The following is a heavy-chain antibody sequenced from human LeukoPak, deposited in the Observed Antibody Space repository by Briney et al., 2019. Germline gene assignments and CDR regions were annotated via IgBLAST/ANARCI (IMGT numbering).Heavy chain of an antibody. CDR2: INPSGGST. Sequence: ASVKVSCKASGYTFTSYYIHWVRQAPGQGLEWMGIINPSGGSTSYAQKFQGRVTMTRDMSTSTVYMELSSLRSEDTAVYYCAREPLLKAAAGKVDCWGQGTLVTVSS. D-gene: IGHD6-13*01. CDR3: AREPLLKAAAGKVDC. CDR1: GYTFTSYY. V-gene: IGHV1-46*01. J-gene: IGHJ4*02.